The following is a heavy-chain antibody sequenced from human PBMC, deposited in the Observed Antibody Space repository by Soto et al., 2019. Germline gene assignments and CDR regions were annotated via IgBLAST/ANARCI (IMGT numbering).Heavy chain of an antibody. CDR3: VRRGLPSTVGGAAWAYLDH. Sequence: QVQLVQSGAEVKKPGASVKVSCKASGYDFSNYPINWVRQAPGQRPEWVGWINVANGNTQYSRKVQDRVTITRDTSATTVYMLLSNLRSEDTAVYFCVRRGLPSTVGGAAWAYLDHWGQGTLVTVSS. CDR1: GYDFSNYP. V-gene: IGHV1-3*01. J-gene: IGHJ4*02. D-gene: IGHD2-15*01. CDR2: INVANGNT.